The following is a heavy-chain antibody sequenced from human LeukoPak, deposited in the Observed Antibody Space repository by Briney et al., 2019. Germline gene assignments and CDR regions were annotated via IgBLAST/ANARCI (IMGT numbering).Heavy chain of an antibody. V-gene: IGHV4-59*08. D-gene: IGHD1-7*01. J-gene: IGHJ4*02. CDR3: ARHSPFDDWNYDY. CDR1: DGSMSGYY. Sequence: SETLSLTCAVSDGSMSGYYWSWFRQPPGKGLEWIGYIHDSGSTRYNPSLKSRLTISVDTPKNQFSLKLSSVTAADTAVCYCARHSPFDDWNYDYWGQGTLVTVSS. CDR2: IHDSGST.